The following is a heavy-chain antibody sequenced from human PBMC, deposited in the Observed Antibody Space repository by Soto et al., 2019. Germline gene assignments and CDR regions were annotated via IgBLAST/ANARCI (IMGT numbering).Heavy chain of an antibody. Sequence: SETLSLTCTVSGGSISSYYWSWIRQPPGKGLEWIGYIYYSGSTNYNPSLKSRVTISVDTSKNQFSLKLSSVTAADTAVYYCARHYYDSSGYYYFDYWGQGTLVTVSS. CDR1: GGSISSYY. CDR2: IYYSGST. J-gene: IGHJ4*02. V-gene: IGHV4-59*08. CDR3: ARHYYDSSGYYYFDY. D-gene: IGHD3-22*01.